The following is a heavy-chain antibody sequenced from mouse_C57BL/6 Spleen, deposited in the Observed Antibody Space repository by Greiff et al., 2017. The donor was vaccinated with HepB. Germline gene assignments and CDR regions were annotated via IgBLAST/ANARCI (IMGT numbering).Heavy chain of an antibody. CDR1: GYTFTSYW. CDR3: ARDGNYGYFDV. V-gene: IGHV1-52*01. Sequence: QVQLKQPGAELVRPGSSVKLSCKASGYTFTSYWMHWVKQRPIQGLEWIGNIDPSDSETHYNQKFKDKATLTVDKSSSTAYMQLSSLTSEDSAVYYCARDGNYGYFDVWGTGTTVTVSS. J-gene: IGHJ1*03. CDR2: IDPSDSET. D-gene: IGHD2-1*01.